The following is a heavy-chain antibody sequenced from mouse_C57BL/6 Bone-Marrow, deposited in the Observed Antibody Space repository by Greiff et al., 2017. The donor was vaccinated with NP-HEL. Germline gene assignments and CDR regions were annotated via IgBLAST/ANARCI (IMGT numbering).Heavy chain of an antibody. CDR2: IHPNSGST. CDR1: GYTFTSYW. J-gene: IGHJ3*01. D-gene: IGHD3-1*01. CDR3: ARGGYEAWFAY. V-gene: IGHV1-64*01. Sequence: VQLQQPGAELVKPGASVKLSCKASGYTFTSYWMHWVKQRPGQGLEWIGMIHPNSGSTNYNEKFKSKATLTVDKSSSTAYMQLSSLTSDDSAVYYCARGGYEAWFAYWGQGTLVTVSA.